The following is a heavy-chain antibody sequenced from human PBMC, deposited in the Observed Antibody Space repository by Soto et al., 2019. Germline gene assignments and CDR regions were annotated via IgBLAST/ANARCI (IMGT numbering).Heavy chain of an antibody. CDR3: ARQVPAAIRLGWFDP. D-gene: IGHD2-2*02. V-gene: IGHV4-39*01. CDR1: GGSISRSTYY. J-gene: IGHJ5*02. Sequence: SETLSLTCTVSGGSISRSTYYWGWIRQPPGKGLEWIGSIYYSGSAYYRPSLKSRVTISVDTSKNQFSLKLSSVTAADTAVYYCARQVPAAIRLGWFDPWGQGTLVTVSS. CDR2: IYYSGSA.